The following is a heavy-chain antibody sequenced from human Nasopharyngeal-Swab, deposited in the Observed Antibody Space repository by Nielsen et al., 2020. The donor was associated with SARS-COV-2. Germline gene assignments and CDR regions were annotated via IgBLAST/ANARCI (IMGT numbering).Heavy chain of an antibody. Sequence: SETLSLTCAVSGGSISSGGYSWSWIRQPPGKGLEWIGYIYHSGSTYYNPSLKSRVTISVDRSKNQFSLKLSSVTAADTAVYCCARQIGYCSGGSCYDYMDVWGKGTTVTVSS. D-gene: IGHD2-15*01. CDR3: ARQIGYCSGGSCYDYMDV. V-gene: IGHV4-30-2*01. J-gene: IGHJ6*03. CDR2: IYHSGST. CDR1: GGSISSGGYS.